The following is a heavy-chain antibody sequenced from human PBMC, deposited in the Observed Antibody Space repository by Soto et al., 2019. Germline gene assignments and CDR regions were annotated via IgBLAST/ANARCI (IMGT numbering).Heavy chain of an antibody. CDR3: ARCSSTSCYIMASFDY. CDR2: INWNGRST. D-gene: IGHD2-2*02. Sequence: EVQLVESGGGVVRPGGSLRLSCAASGFTFDDYAMSWVRQAPRKGLEWVAGINWNGRSTTYADSLKGRFTISRDNAKNSLHLQINSLRAEDTALYFCARCSSTSCYIMASFDYWGQGTLVTVSS. J-gene: IGHJ4*02. CDR1: GFTFDDYA. V-gene: IGHV3-20*04.